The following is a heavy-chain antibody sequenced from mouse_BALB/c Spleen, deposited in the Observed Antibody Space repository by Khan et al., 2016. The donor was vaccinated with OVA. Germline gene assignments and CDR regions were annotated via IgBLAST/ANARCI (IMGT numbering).Heavy chain of an antibody. J-gene: IGHJ2*01. CDR3: ARTARIKY. V-gene: IGHV3-1*02. D-gene: IGHD1-2*01. CDR2: IRYSGST. Sequence: EVKLLESGPGLVKPSQSLSLTCTVTGYSITSGYGWNWLRQFPGNKLEWMGYIRYSGSTNYTPSLKSRISITRDTSKNQFFLHLNSVTTEDTATYYCARTARIKYWGQGTTLTVS. CDR1: GYSITSGYG.